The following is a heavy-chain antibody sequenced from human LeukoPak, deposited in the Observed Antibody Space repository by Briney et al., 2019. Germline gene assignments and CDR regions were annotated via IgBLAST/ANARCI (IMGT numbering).Heavy chain of an antibody. D-gene: IGHD3-22*01. J-gene: IGHJ4*02. V-gene: IGHV4-4*07. CDR1: GVSISSYY. Sequence: SETLSLTCTASGVSISSYYWSWIRQPAGKGLEWIGRIYTSGSTNYNPSLKSRVTMSVATSKNQFSLTLSSVTAADTAVYYCARYLPNYYDSSGYYSLGFDYWGQGTLVTVSS. CDR2: IYTSGST. CDR3: ARYLPNYYDSSGYYSLGFDY.